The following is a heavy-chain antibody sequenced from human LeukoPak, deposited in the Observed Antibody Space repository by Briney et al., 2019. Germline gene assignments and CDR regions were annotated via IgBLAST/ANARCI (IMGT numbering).Heavy chain of an antibody. CDR2: INSDGSSA. V-gene: IGHV3-74*01. CDR3: ARGGNWNDVLDY. CDR1: GFTFSSYW. Sequence: GGSLRLSCAASGFTFSSYWMHWVRQAPGKGLVWVSRINSDGSSASYADSVKGRFTISRDNAKNTLYLQMNSLRAEDTAVYYCARGGNWNDVLDYWGQGTLVTVSS. D-gene: IGHD1-1*01. J-gene: IGHJ4*02.